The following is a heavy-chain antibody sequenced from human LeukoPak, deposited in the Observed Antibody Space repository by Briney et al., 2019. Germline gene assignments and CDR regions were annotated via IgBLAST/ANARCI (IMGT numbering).Heavy chain of an antibody. CDR1: GYTFTSYG. CDR3: ARGEYFQH. Sequence: ASVKVSCKASGYTFTSYGISWVRQAPGQGLEWMGWINPNSGGTNYAQKFQGRVTMTRDTSISTAYMELSRLRSDDTAVYYCARGEYFQHWGQGTLVTVSS. V-gene: IGHV1-2*02. CDR2: INPNSGGT. J-gene: IGHJ1*01.